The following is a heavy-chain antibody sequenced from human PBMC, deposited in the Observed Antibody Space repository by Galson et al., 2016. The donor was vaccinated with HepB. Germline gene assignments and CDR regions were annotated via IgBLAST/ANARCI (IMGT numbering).Heavy chain of an antibody. CDR1: GYSFTSYY. Sequence: SVKVSCKASGYSFTSYYIHWVRQAPGQGLEWMGIINPSGGSTNYAQKFQGRVIMTTDTSTNTVYMKLSSLRSEDTAVYYCARGSKAGRRSDQDDEDYWGQGTLVTVSS. CDR2: INPSGGST. V-gene: IGHV1-46*01. J-gene: IGHJ4*02. CDR3: ARGSKAGRRSDQDDEDY. D-gene: IGHD6-19*01.